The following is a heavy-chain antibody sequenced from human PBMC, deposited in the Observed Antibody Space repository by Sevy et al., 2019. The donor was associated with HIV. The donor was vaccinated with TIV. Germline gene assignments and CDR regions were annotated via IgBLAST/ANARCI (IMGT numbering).Heavy chain of an antibody. CDR3: ATKGGFWSGYQYFDS. CDR1: GFTFSNAW. V-gene: IGHV3-15*07. Sequence: GGSLRLSCTASGFTFSNAWMNWVRQAPGKGLEWVGRIKRQSDGGTIDYAAPVKGRFTISRDDSKNTLFLQMNSLRSEDTAVYYCATKGGFWSGYQYFDSWGQGTLVTVSS. J-gene: IGHJ4*02. CDR2: IKRQSDGGTI. D-gene: IGHD3-3*01.